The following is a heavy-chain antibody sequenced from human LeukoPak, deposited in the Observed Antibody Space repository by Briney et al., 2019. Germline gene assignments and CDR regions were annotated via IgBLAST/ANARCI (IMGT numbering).Heavy chain of an antibody. CDR1: GGSISSGGYY. CDR2: IYYSGST. V-gene: IGHV4-31*03. CDR3: ARTRLVVAAATYYYYYYYMDV. J-gene: IGHJ6*03. D-gene: IGHD2-2*01. Sequence: PSQTLSLTCTVSGGSISSGGYYWSWIRQHPGKGLEWVRYIYYSGSTYYNPSLKSRVTISVDTSKNQFSLKLSSVTAADTAVYYCARTRLVVAAATYYYYYYYMDVWGKGTTVTVSS.